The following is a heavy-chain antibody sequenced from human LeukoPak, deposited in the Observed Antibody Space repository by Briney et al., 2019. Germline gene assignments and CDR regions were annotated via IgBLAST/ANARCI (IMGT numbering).Heavy chain of an antibody. CDR2: IKEEGSEK. V-gene: IGHV3-7*04. CDR3: AKGGGSNTIFDC. Sequence: PGGSLRLSCAASGFTFSRYWMSWVRQAPGKGLEWVANIKEEGSEKYYVDSVKGRFTISRDNAKNSLYLQMNSLRAEDTAVYYCAKGGGSNTIFDCWGQGTLVTVSS. CDR1: GFTFSRYW. J-gene: IGHJ4*02.